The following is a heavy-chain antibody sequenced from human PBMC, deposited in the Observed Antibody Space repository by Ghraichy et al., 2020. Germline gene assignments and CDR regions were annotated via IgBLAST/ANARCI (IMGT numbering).Heavy chain of an antibody. CDR1: GFDFNNYD. V-gene: IGHV3-23*01. CDR3: ARDPRNLGLDP. J-gene: IGHJ5*02. Sequence: GGSLRLSCVASGFDFNNYDMTWVRQAPGKGLEWVSGISGSGDSADYADSVKGRFTISRDNAENTLYLQMNSLRAEDTAVYYCARDPRNLGLDPWGQGTLVTVSS. CDR2: ISGSGDSA.